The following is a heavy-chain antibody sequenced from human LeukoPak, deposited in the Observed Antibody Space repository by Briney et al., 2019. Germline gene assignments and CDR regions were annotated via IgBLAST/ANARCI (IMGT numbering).Heavy chain of an antibody. CDR3: ASVGYYYDSSGYRF. V-gene: IGHV1-2*06. CDR1: GYTFTGYY. J-gene: IGHJ4*02. CDR2: INPNRGGT. Sequence: ASVKVSCKASGYTFTGYYMHWVRQAPGQGLEWVGRINPNRGGTNYAQKFQGRVTMTRDTSISTAYMELSRLRSDDTAVYYCASVGYYYDSSGYRFWGQGTLVTVSS. D-gene: IGHD3-22*01.